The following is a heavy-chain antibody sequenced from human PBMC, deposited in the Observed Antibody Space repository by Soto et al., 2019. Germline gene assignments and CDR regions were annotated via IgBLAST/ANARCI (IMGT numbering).Heavy chain of an antibody. Sequence: PGASLRLSCAASGFTFSSYGMHWVRQAPGKGLEWVAVISYDGSNKYYADSVKGRFTISRDNSKNTLYLQMNSLRAEDTAVYYCAKVYDFWSGYDFDYWGQGA. CDR1: GFTFSSYG. V-gene: IGHV3-30*18. CDR3: AKVYDFWSGYDFDY. CDR2: ISYDGSNK. J-gene: IGHJ4*02. D-gene: IGHD3-3*01.